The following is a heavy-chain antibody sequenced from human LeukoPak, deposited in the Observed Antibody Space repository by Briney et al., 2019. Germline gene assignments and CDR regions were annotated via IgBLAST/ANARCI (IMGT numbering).Heavy chain of an antibody. CDR2: ISSSGSTI. CDR3: ARDQDDYGDYWYFDL. J-gene: IGHJ2*01. CDR1: GFSFSNYE. V-gene: IGHV3-48*03. Sequence: PGRSLRLSCAASGFSFSNYEMNWVRQAPGKGLEWVSYISSSGSTIYYPDSVKGRFTISRDNAKNSLYLQMNRLRAEDMAVYYCARDQDDYGDYWYFDLRGRGTLVTVSS. D-gene: IGHD4-17*01.